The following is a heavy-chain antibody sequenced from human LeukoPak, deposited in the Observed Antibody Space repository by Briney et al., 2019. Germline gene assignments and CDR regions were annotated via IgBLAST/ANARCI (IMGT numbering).Heavy chain of an antibody. V-gene: IGHV1-18*01. J-gene: IGHJ6*03. CDR2: ISAYNGNT. D-gene: IGHD3-3*01. CDR1: GYTFTSYG. CDR3: ARARYYDFWSGYYPYYYYYYYMDV. Sequence: ASVKVSCKASGYTFTSYGISWVRQAPGQGLEWMGWISAYNGNTNYAQKLQGRVTMTTDTSTSTAYMELRSLRSDDTAVYYCARARYYDFWSGYYPYYYYYYYMDVWGKGPRLPSP.